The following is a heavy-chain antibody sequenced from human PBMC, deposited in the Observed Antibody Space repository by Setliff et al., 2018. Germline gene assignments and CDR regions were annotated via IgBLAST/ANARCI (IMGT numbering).Heavy chain of an antibody. CDR2: IYHSGST. D-gene: IGHD3-10*01. J-gene: IGHJ4*02. CDR1: GYSISSGYY. V-gene: IGHV4-38-2*01. CDR3: ARLRYYGSGSYLDY. Sequence: SETLSLTCAVYGYSISSGYYWGWIRQPPGKGLEWIGSIYHSGSTYYNPSLKSRVTISVDTSKNQFSLKLSSVTAADTAVYYCARLRYYGSGSYLDYWGQGTLVTVSS.